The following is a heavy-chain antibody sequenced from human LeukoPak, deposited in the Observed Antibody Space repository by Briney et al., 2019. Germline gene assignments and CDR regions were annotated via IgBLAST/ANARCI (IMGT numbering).Heavy chain of an antibody. V-gene: IGHV4-39*01. CDR1: GGSISSSSYY. CDR2: IYYSGST. J-gene: IGHJ4*02. Sequence: SETLSLTCTVSGGSISSSSYYWGWIRQPPGKGLEWIGSIYYSGSTYYNPSLKSRVTISVDTSKNQFSLKLSSVTAADTAVYYCAWASGIYETNFDYWGQGTLVTVSS. D-gene: IGHD1-26*01. CDR3: AWASGIYETNFDY.